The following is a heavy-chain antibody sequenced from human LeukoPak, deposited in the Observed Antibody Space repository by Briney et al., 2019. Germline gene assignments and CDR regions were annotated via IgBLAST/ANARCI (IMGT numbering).Heavy chain of an antibody. V-gene: IGHV3-21*01. CDR2: ISSSSSDI. Sequence: GGSLRLSCAASGFTFTSYNMAWVRQTPGKGLEWVSSISSSSSDIYYADSPKDRFTISRDNAKNSLYLQMNSLRAEDKALYYFATLDYGGNSFNAFDIWGAGTMVTDSS. D-gene: IGHD4-23*01. CDR3: ATLDYGGNSFNAFDI. CDR1: GFTFTSYN. J-gene: IGHJ3*02.